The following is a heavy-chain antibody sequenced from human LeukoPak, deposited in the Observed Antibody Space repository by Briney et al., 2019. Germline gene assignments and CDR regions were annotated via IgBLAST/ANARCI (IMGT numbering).Heavy chain of an antibody. CDR2: IYYSGST. Sequence: PSETLSLTCTVSGGSISSSSYYWGWIRQPPGKGLEWIGSIYYSGSTYYNPSLKSRVTISVDTSKNQFSLKLSSVTAADTAVYYCARVPYGSGSYYYHGMDVWGQGTTVTVSS. V-gene: IGHV4-39*07. CDR1: GGSISSSSYY. D-gene: IGHD3-10*01. J-gene: IGHJ6*02. CDR3: ARVPYGSGSYYYHGMDV.